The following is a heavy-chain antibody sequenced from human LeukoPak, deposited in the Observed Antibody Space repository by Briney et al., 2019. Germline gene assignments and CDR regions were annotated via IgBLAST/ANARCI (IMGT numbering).Heavy chain of an antibody. CDR2: ISSSGSTI. CDR3: ARVQYYDILTGYRGAFDI. V-gene: IGHV3-48*03. D-gene: IGHD3-9*01. Sequence: GGSLRLSCAASGFTFSSYEMNWVRQAPGKGLEWVSYISSSGSTIYYADSVKGRFTISRDNAKNSLYLQMNSLRAEDTAVYYCARVQYYDILTGYRGAFDIWGQGTMVTVSS. J-gene: IGHJ3*02. CDR1: GFTFSSYE.